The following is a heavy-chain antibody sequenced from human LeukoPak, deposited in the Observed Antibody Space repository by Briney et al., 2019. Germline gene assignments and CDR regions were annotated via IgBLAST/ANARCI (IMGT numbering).Heavy chain of an antibody. CDR2: IDHSGST. Sequence: SETLSLTCAVYGGSFSGYYWSWIRQPPGKGLEWIGEIDHSGSTNYNPSLKSRVTISVDTSKNQFSLKLSSVTAADTAVYYCAREVNYYGSGSYFLWFDPWGQGTLVTVSS. J-gene: IGHJ5*02. CDR3: AREVNYYGSGSYFLWFDP. CDR1: GGSFSGYY. D-gene: IGHD3-10*01. V-gene: IGHV4-34*01.